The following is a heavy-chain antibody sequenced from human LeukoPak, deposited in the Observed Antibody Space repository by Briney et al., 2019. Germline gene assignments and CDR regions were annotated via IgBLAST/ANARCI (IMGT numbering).Heavy chain of an antibody. CDR2: IYYSGST. D-gene: IGHD2-2*01. Sequence: SETLSLTCTVSGGSISSGDYYWSWIRQPPGKGLEWIGYIYYSGSTDYNPSLERRVTISVDTSNNQFSLRLSSVTAADTAVYYCAREGIDCSSASCYAVFDYWGQGTLVTVSS. J-gene: IGHJ4*02. V-gene: IGHV4-30-4*08. CDR3: AREGIDCSSASCYAVFDY. CDR1: GGSISSGDYY.